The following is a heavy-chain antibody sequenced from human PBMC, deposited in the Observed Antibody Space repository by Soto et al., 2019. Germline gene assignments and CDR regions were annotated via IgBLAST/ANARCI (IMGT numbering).Heavy chain of an antibody. V-gene: IGHV3-30*03. D-gene: IGHD1-26*01. J-gene: IGHJ6*02. CDR3: ATSNGGTYYYYYGMDV. CDR1: GFTFSSYG. CDR2: ISYDGSNK. Sequence: QVQLVESGGGVVQPGRSLRLSCAASGFTFSSYGMHWVRQAPGKGLEWVAVISYDGSNKYYADSVEGRFTISRDNSKNTLYLQMYSLRAEDTAVYYCATSNGGTYYYYYGMDVWGQGTTVTVSS.